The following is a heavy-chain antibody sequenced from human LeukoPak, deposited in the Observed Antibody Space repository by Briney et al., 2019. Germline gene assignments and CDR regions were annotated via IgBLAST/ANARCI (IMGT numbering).Heavy chain of an antibody. D-gene: IGHD6-19*01. V-gene: IGHV4-34*01. CDR2: INHSGST. CDR3: ARGGKQWLARGSDY. Sequence: SETLSLTCAVYGGSFSGYYWSWIRQPPGKGLEWIGEINHSGSTNYNPSLKSRVTISVDTSKNQFSLKLSSVTAADTAVYYCARGGKQWLARGSDYWGQGTLVTVSS. CDR1: GGSFSGYY. J-gene: IGHJ4*02.